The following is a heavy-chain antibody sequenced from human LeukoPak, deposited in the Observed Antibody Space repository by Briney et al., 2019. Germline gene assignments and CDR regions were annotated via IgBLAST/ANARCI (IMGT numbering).Heavy chain of an antibody. CDR3: ASGYSSAQSPY. Sequence: SETLSLTCNVSGGSFNDNYWNWIRHLPGKGLEWIGYVYHNGHSDYNPSLKSRVTISVDTSTNQFSLKLSSVTAADTAVYYCASGYSSAQSPYWGQGTLVTVSS. CDR2: VYHNGHS. V-gene: IGHV4-59*08. D-gene: IGHD6-19*01. CDR1: GGSFNDNY. J-gene: IGHJ4*02.